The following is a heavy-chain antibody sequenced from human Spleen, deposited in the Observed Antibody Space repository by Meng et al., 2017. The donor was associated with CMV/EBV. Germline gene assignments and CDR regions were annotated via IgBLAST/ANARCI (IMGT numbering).Heavy chain of an antibody. CDR1: GFTFSSYW. Sequence: GESLKISCAASGFTFSSYWMSWVRQAPGKGLEWVANIKQDGSEKNYAGSVKGRFTISRDNAKDSLYLQMNSLGPEDTAVYYCARDYHYDFWSGYFGLWGQGTLVTVSS. CDR2: IKQDGSEK. V-gene: IGHV3-7*01. D-gene: IGHD3-3*01. CDR3: ARDYHYDFWSGYFGL. J-gene: IGHJ4*02.